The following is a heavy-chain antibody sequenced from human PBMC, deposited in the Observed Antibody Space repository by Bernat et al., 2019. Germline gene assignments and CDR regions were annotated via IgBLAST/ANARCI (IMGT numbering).Heavy chain of an antibody. J-gene: IGHJ3*02. D-gene: IGHD4-17*01. CDR3: ARGGTKMTTVTTVI. Sequence: EVQLVESGGGLVQPGGSLRLSCAASGFTFSSYWMSWVRQAPGKGLEWVANIKQDGSEKYYVDHVKGRFTISRDNAKNSLYLQMNSLRAEDTAVYYCARGGTKMTTVTTVIWGQGTMVTVSS. CDR2: IKQDGSEK. V-gene: IGHV3-7*03. CDR1: GFTFSSYW.